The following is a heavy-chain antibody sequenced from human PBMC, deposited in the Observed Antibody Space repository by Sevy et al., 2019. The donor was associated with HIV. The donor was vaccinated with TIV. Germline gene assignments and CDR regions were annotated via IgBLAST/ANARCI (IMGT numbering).Heavy chain of an antibody. V-gene: IGHV3-48*02. J-gene: IGHJ6*02. CDR1: GLNFSKYS. Sequence: GGSLRLSCAASGLNFSKYSFNWVRQAPEKGLEWISHISRSGTTTYYAESVKGRFTVSRDNAKNSLYLQMSGLRDEDTAVYYCARDYDFWSGYTALSYYSLSYYYGMDVWGQGTTVTVSS. CDR3: ARDYDFWSGYTALSYYSLSYYYGMDV. D-gene: IGHD3-3*01. CDR2: ISRSGTTT.